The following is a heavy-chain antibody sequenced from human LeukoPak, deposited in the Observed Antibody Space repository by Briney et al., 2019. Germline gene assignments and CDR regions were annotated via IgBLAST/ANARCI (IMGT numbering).Heavy chain of an antibody. Sequence: PSETLSLTCAVYGGSFSGYYWSWIRQPPGKGLEWIEYIYYRGSTTYNPSLKSRVTISVDTSKNQFSLKLISVTAADTAVYYCARGGGYSSGLDYWGQGTLVTVSS. J-gene: IGHJ4*02. CDR2: IYYRGST. CDR1: GGSFSGYY. V-gene: IGHV4-59*01. D-gene: IGHD6-19*01. CDR3: ARGGGYSSGLDY.